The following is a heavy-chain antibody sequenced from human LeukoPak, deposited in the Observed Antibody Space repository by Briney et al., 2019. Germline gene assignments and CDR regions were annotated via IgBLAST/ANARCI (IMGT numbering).Heavy chain of an antibody. J-gene: IGHJ4*02. CDR1: GGSISYYY. V-gene: IGHV4-59*13. D-gene: IGHD3-10*01. Sequence: SETLSLTCTVSGGSISYYYWSWIRQPPGKGLEWIGNIYYSGTTNYNPSLKGRVTISLATSKSQFSLRLSSVTAADTAVYYCARQRLLWFGESNSGFDYWGQGTLVTVSS. CDR3: ARQRLLWFGESNSGFDY. CDR2: IYYSGTT.